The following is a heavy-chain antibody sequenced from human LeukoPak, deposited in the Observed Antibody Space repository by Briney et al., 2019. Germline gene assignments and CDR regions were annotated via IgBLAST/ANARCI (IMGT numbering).Heavy chain of an antibody. V-gene: IGHV3-23*01. J-gene: IGHJ4*02. CDR3: AKSPIFGVVIILFDY. D-gene: IGHD3-3*01. Sequence: GGSLRLSCAASGFTFSSYAMSWVRQAPGKGLGWVSAISGSGGSTYYADSVKGRFTISRDNSRNTLYLQMNSLRAEDTAVYYCAKSPIFGVVIILFDYWGQGTLVTVSS. CDR2: ISGSGGST. CDR1: GFTFSSYA.